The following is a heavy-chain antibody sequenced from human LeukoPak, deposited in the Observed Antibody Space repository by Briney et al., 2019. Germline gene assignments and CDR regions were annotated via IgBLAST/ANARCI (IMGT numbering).Heavy chain of an antibody. CDR1: GGSFSGYY. J-gene: IGHJ5*02. CDR2: INHSGST. D-gene: IGHD2-2*01. V-gene: IGHV4-34*01. Sequence: SETLSLTCAVYGGSFSGYYWSWIRQPPGKGLEWIGEINHSGSTNYNPSLKSRVTISVDTPKNQFSLKLSSVTAADTAVYYCARGWGIYCSSTSCYFNWFDPWGQGTLVTISS. CDR3: ARGWGIYCSSTSCYFNWFDP.